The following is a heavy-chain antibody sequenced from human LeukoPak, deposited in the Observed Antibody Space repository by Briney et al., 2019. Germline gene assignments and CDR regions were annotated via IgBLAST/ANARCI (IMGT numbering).Heavy chain of an antibody. Sequence: GGSLRLSCAASGFTFSSYAMSWVRQAPGKGLEWVSAISGSGGSTYYADSVKGRFTISRDNSKNTLYLQMNSLRAEDTAVYYCAKDHRYHSSGLKAIFDYWGQGTLVTVSS. CDR2: ISGSGGST. V-gene: IGHV3-23*01. J-gene: IGHJ4*02. CDR1: GFTFSSYA. D-gene: IGHD3-22*01. CDR3: AKDHRYHSSGLKAIFDY.